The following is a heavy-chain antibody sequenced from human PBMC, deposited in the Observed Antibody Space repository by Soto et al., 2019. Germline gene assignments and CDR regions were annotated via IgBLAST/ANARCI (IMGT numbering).Heavy chain of an antibody. CDR1: GGSISSSSYY. D-gene: IGHD1-1*01. CDR2: IYYSGIT. CDR3: ARQDSMGYDNDVRFAY. Sequence: SETLSLTCTVSGGSISSSSYYWGWIRQPPGKGLEWIGNIYYSGITYDNPSLKSRVTMSVDTSKNQFSLKLSSVTAADTAVYYCARQDSMGYDNDVRFAYWGQGTLVTVSS. J-gene: IGHJ4*02. V-gene: IGHV4-39*01.